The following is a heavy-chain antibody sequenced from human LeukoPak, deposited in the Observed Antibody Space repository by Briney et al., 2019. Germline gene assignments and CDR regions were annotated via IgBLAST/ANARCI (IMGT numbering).Heavy chain of an antibody. D-gene: IGHD3-10*01. J-gene: IGHJ3*01. V-gene: IGHV5-51*01. CDR3: ARSTIVRGILGSGGAFDV. CDR2: IYPGDSDT. CDR1: GYSFTTYW. Sequence: GESLQISCKGSGYSFTTYWIGWVRQMPGKGLEWMGIIYPGDSDTRYSPSFQGQVTMSADKSLSTAYMQWRSLKASDTAMYYCARSTIVRGILGSGGAFDVWGQGSMVTVAS.